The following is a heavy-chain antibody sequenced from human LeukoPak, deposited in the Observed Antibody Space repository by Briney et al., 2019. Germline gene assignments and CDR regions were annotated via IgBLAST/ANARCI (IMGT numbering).Heavy chain of an antibody. V-gene: IGHV4-61*01. CDR1: GGSVSSGSYY. CDR3: ARKDRNRGYYGSGSYYTNWFDP. CDR2: IYYSGST. D-gene: IGHD3-10*01. J-gene: IGHJ5*02. Sequence: SETLSLTCTVSGGSVSSGSYYWSWIRQPPGKGLEWIGYIYYSGSTNYNPSLKSRVTISVDTSKNQFSLKLSSVTAADTAVYYCARKDRNRGYYGSGSYYTNWFDPWGQGTLVTVSS.